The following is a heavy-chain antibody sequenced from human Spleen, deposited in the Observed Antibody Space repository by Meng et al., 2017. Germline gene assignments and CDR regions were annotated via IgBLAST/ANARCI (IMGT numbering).Heavy chain of an antibody. V-gene: IGHV1-2*06. CDR3: ARLSPGELADF. CDR2: INPNSGGT. CDR1: GYTFTGYY. J-gene: IGHJ4*02. Sequence: ASVKVSCKASGYTFTGYYMHWVRQAPGQGLEWMGRINPNSGGTNYAQKFQGRVTMTSDASISTSYMELNRLTSDDTAMYYCARLSPGELADFWGQGTLVTVSS. D-gene: IGHD1-7*01.